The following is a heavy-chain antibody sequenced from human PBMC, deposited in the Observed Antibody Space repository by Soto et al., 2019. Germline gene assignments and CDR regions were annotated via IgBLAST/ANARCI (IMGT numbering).Heavy chain of an antibody. CDR3: ARERSDHMDV. J-gene: IGHJ6*02. D-gene: IGHD4-17*01. V-gene: IGHV1-8*01. Sequence: QVQLAQSGAEVKKPGASVKVSCKASGYSFTSYDINWVRQATGQGLEWMGWMNPNSGNTGYAQKVQGRVTMTRNTSISTAYMELSSLSSEDTAVYYCARERSDHMDVWGQGTTVTVSS. CDR2: MNPNSGNT. CDR1: GYSFTSYD.